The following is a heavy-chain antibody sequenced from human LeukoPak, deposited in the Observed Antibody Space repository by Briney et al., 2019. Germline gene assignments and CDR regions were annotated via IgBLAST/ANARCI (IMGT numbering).Heavy chain of an antibody. V-gene: IGHV4-59*01. D-gene: IGHD2-15*01. Sequence: PSETLSLTCTVSGGSISSYYWSWIRQPPGKGLEWIGYIYYSGSTNYNPSLKSRVTISVDTSKNQFSLKLSSVTAADTAVYYCARDMREYCSGGSCYSDLYYYYYGMDVWGQGTTVTVSS. CDR1: GGSISSYY. CDR2: IYYSGST. CDR3: ARDMREYCSGGSCYSDLYYYYYGMDV. J-gene: IGHJ6*02.